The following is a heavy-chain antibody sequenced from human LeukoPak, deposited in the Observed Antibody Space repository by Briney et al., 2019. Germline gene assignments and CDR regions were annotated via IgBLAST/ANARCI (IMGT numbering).Heavy chain of an antibody. V-gene: IGHV1-69*13. CDR1: GGTFSSYA. Sequence: GASVTVSCKASGGTFSSYAISWVRQAPGQGLEWMGGIIPIFGTANYAQKFQGRVTITADESTSTAYMELSSLRSEDTAVYYCARDLHYCSSTSCHFDYWGQGTLVTVSS. CDR2: IIPIFGTA. J-gene: IGHJ4*02. CDR3: ARDLHYCSSTSCHFDY. D-gene: IGHD2-2*01.